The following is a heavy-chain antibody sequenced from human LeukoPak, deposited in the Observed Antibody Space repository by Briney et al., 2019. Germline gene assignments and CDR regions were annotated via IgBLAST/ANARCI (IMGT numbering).Heavy chain of an antibody. CDR3: ARAEMAINVPFDY. D-gene: IGHD5-24*01. CDR1: GYTFASYA. CDR2: INTNTGNP. V-gene: IGHV7-4-1*02. J-gene: IGHJ4*02. Sequence: ASVKVSCKAFGYTFASYAVNWVRQAPGQGLEWMGWINTNTGNPTYAQGFTGRSVFSLDTSVSTAYLQISSLKAEDTAVYYCARAEMAINVPFDYWGQGTLVTVSS.